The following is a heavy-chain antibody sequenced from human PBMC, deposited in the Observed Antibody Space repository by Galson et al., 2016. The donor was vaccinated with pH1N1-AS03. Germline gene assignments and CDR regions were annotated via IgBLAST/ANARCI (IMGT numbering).Heavy chain of an antibody. D-gene: IGHD6-13*01. V-gene: IGHV3-64*01. CDR2: ISSSGGST. CDR3: VRGDPVTAGGTGCDY. J-gene: IGHJ4*02. Sequence: LRLSCAASGFTFSRNAMYWVRQAPGKGLEFVSAISSSGGSTYYANSVKDRFIISRDNSKNMLYLQMGSLRAEHKAVYYCVRGDPVTAGGTGCDYWGQGMLVTVSS. CDR1: GFTFSRNA.